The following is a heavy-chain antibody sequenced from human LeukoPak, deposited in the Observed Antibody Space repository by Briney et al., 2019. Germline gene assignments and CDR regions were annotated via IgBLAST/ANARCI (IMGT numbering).Heavy chain of an antibody. CDR2: ISYDGSNK. Sequence: GRSLRLSCAASGFTFSSYGMHWVRQAPGKGLEWVAVISYDGSNKYYADSVKGRFTISRDNSKNTLYLQMNSLRAEDTAVYYCAKDRSFQWELLPLFDAFDIWGQGTMVTVSS. CDR3: AKDRSFQWELLPLFDAFDI. D-gene: IGHD1-26*01. V-gene: IGHV3-30*18. J-gene: IGHJ3*02. CDR1: GFTFSSYG.